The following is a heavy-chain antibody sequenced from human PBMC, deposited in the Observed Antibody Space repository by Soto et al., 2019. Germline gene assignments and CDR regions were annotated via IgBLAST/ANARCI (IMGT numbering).Heavy chain of an antibody. V-gene: IGHV3-48*02. CDR3: ARSSLGDNYDFWGDYPDAGMAV. CDR2: ISSDRNTI. Sequence: EAQLVESGGALVQPGGSLRLSCVASGFTFSPYSMSWVRQAPGKGLEWVSYISSDRNTIYYADSVRGRFTISRHNAKNSLYMTMNCLRDEDTEVYYCARSSLGDNYDFWGDYPDAGMAVWGIGPTVTVSS. J-gene: IGHJ6*04. CDR1: GFTFSPYS. D-gene: IGHD3-3*01.